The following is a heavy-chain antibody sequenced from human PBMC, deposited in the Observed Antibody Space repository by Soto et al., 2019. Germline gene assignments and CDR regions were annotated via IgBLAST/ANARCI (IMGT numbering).Heavy chain of an antibody. J-gene: IGHJ6*02. CDR2: ISSSGSTI. D-gene: IGHD5-18*01. CDR1: GFTFSDYN. V-gene: IGHV3-11*01. CDR3: VRSPNSYGSRYYYYGMDV. Sequence: GGSLRLSCAASGFTFSDYNMSWIRQAPGKGLEWVSYISSSGSTIYYADSVKGRFTISRDNAKNSLYLQMNSLRAEDTAVYYCVRSPNSYGSRYYYYGMDVWGQGTTVTVSS.